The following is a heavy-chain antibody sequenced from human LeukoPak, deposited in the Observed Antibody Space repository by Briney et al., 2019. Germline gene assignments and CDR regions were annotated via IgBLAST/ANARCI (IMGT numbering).Heavy chain of an antibody. CDR3: ARGWEPFGYSPSWYRGSYYYYHMSV. J-gene: IGHJ6*03. Sequence: SETLSLTCAVYGGSFNDYYWTWIRQPPGKGLEWIGEIDHAGRANYNPSLKSCVTISVDTSKNQFSLHLNSVTAADTAVYYCARGWEPFGYSPSWYRGSYYYYHMSVWGKGTAVTVSS. CDR1: GGSFNDYY. D-gene: IGHD6-13*01. V-gene: IGHV4-34*01. CDR2: IDHAGRA.